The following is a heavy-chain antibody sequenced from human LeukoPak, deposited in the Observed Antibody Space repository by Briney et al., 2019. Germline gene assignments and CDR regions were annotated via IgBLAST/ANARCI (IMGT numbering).Heavy chain of an antibody. V-gene: IGHV1-2*02. Sequence: ASVKVSCKASGDTFTGYYIHWVRQAPGQGLEWMGNVNPNNGDTNYAQKFQGRVTMTRDTSISTGYMELNSLRSDDTAVYYCVREAVGSSWKRSDHWGQGTLVTASS. CDR2: VNPNNGDT. CDR3: VREAVGSSWKRSDH. D-gene: IGHD6-19*01. CDR1: GDTFTGYY. J-gene: IGHJ4*02.